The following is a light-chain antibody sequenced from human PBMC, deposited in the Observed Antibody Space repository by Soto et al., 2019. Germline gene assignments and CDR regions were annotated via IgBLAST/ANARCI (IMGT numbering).Light chain of an antibody. J-gene: IGKJ1*01. CDR2: GAS. Sequence: EIVMTPSPATLSVSPVEKITLSCRASQSVSSNFAWYQQKPGQAPRLLIYGASTRATGIPARFSGSGSGTEFTLTISSLQSEDFAVYYCQQYDNWPKTFGQGTKVDIK. V-gene: IGKV3-15*01. CDR1: QSVSSN. CDR3: QQYDNWPKT.